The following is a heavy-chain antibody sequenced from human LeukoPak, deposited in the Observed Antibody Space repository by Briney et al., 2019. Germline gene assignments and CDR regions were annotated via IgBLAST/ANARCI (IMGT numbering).Heavy chain of an antibody. CDR3: ARGALWSGHVDY. CDR1: GGSISSSSYY. D-gene: IGHD3-3*01. Sequence: SETLSLTCTVSGGSISSSSYYWSWIRQPPGKGLEWIGYIYYSGSTNYNPSLKSRVTISVDTSKNQFSLKLSSATAADTAVYYCARGALWSGHVDYWGQGTLVTVSS. CDR2: IYYSGST. V-gene: IGHV4-61*01. J-gene: IGHJ4*02.